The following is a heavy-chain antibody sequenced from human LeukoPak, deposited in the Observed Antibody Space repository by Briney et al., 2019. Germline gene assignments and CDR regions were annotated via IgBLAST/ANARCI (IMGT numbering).Heavy chain of an antibody. D-gene: IGHD6-19*01. Sequence: GGSLRLSCAASGFTVSSNYMSWVRQAPGKGLEWVSVIYSGGSTYYADSVKGRFTISRDNSKNTLYLQMNSLRAEDTAVYYCARGSGFSSGWSGSDYWGQGTLVTVSS. CDR1: GFTVSSNY. CDR3: ARGSGFSSGWSGSDY. CDR2: IYSGGST. V-gene: IGHV3-53*01. J-gene: IGHJ4*02.